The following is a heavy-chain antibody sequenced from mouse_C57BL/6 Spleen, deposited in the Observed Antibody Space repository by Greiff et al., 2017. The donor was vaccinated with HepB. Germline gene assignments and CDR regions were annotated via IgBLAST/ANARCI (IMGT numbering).Heavy chain of an antibody. V-gene: IGHV1-50*01. CDR3: ERGRDWFAY. J-gene: IGHJ3*01. CDR1: GYTFTSYW. Sequence: QVHVKQPGAELVKPGASVKLSCKASGYTFTSYWMQWVKQRPGQGLEWIGEIDPSDSYTNYNQKFKGKATLTVDTSSSTAYMQLSSLTSEDSAVYYCERGRDWFAYWGQGTLVTVSA. CDR2: IDPSDSYT.